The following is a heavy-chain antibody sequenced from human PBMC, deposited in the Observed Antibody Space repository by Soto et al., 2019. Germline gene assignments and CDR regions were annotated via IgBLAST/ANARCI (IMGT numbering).Heavy chain of an antibody. CDR3: ARGVPAAYGDWFDP. V-gene: IGHV1-3*01. CDR1: GYTFTSYA. Sequence: ASVKVSCKASGYTFTSYAMHWVRQAPGQRLEWMGWINAGNGNTKYSQKFQGRVTITRDTSASTAYMELSSLRSEDTAVYYCARGVPAAYGDWFDPWGQGTLVTVSS. J-gene: IGHJ5*02. CDR2: INAGNGNT. D-gene: IGHD2-2*01.